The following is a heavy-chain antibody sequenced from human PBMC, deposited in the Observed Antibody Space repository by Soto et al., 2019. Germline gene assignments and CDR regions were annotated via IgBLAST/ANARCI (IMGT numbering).Heavy chain of an antibody. D-gene: IGHD2-2*01. CDR2: FDPEDGET. CDR3: ATYQLSHPGSFDY. CDR1: GYTLTELS. Sequence: ASVKVSCKVSGYTLTELSMHWLRQSPGKGLEWMGGFDPEDGETIYAQKFQGRVTMTEDTSTDTAYMELSSLRSEDTAVYYCATYQLSHPGSFDYWGQGTLVTV. J-gene: IGHJ4*02. V-gene: IGHV1-24*01.